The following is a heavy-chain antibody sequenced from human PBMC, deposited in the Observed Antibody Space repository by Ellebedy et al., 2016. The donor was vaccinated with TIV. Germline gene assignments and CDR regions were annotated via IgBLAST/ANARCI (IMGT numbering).Heavy chain of an antibody. Sequence: MPSETLSLTCTVSGASLSHYYWSWIRQPAGKGLEWIGRVYTSGSTTYNPSLKSRVTISVDTPKNQFSLKLNSVTAADTAVYYCARGAPFPYYFDSWGQGLLVTVSS. V-gene: IGHV4-4*07. CDR3: ARGAPFPYYFDS. CDR2: VYTSGST. CDR1: GASLSHYY. J-gene: IGHJ4*02.